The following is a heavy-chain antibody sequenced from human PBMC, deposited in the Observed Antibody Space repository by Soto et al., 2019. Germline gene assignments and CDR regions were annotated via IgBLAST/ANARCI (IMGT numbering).Heavy chain of an antibody. CDR1: GGSISSSNW. D-gene: IGHD6-19*01. Sequence: SETLSLTCAVSGGSISSSNWWSWVRQPPGKGLEWIGEIYHSGSTNYNPSLKSRVTISVDESKNQFSLKLSSVTAADTAVYYCARDPGYSSGWSHWFDPWGQGTLVTVSS. CDR3: ARDPGYSSGWSHWFDP. CDR2: IYHSGST. V-gene: IGHV4-4*02. J-gene: IGHJ5*02.